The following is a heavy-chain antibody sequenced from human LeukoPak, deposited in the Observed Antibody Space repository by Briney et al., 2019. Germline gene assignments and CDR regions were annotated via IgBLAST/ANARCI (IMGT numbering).Heavy chain of an antibody. V-gene: IGHV1-69*13. Sequence: SVKVSCKASGGTFSSYAISWVRQAPGQGLEWMGGIIPIFGTANYAQKFQGRVTITADESTSTAYMELSSLRSEDTAVYYCARIEMVTGTENYWGQGTLVTVSS. CDR2: IIPIFGTA. CDR1: GGTFSSYA. J-gene: IGHJ4*02. CDR3: ARIEMVTGTENY. D-gene: IGHD5-24*01.